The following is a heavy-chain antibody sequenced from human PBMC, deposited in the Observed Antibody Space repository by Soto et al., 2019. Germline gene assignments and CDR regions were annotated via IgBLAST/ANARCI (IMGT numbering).Heavy chain of an antibody. Sequence: GGSLRLSCSASGFTFSSYAMHWVRQAPGKGLEYVSAISSNGGSTYYADSVKGRFTISRDNSKNTLYLQMSSLRAEDTAVYYCVKGYPRDYDILTGYPTFDYWGQGTLVTVSS. CDR1: GFTFSSYA. V-gene: IGHV3-64D*08. J-gene: IGHJ4*02. CDR3: VKGYPRDYDILTGYPTFDY. CDR2: ISSNGGST. D-gene: IGHD3-9*01.